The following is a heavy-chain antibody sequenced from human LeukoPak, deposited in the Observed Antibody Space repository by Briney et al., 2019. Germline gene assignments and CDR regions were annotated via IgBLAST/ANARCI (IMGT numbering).Heavy chain of an antibody. J-gene: IGHJ4*02. CDR3: ARARIDY. CDR2: IYREGDT. D-gene: IGHD1-14*01. CDR1: GFTVSSNY. Sequence: GGSLRLSCAVSGFTVSSNYMSWVRQAPGKGLEWVSVIYREGDTYYADAVKGRFTISRDNAKNLLYLQMSSLRAEDTAVYYCARARIDYWGQGTLVTVSS. V-gene: IGHV3-53*01.